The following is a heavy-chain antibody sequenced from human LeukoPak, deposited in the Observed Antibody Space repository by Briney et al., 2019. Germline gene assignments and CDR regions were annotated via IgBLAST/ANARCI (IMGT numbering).Heavy chain of an antibody. Sequence: ASVMVSCKASGYTFTTYGISWVRQAPGQGLEWMGWISTSDGDTNFAQKLQGRVTMATDTSTSTAYMELRSLRSDDTAVYYCARDWAIYGVDTFDIWGQGTMVTVSS. CDR1: GYTFTTYG. D-gene: IGHD4-17*01. CDR2: ISTSDGDT. CDR3: ARDWAIYGVDTFDI. J-gene: IGHJ3*02. V-gene: IGHV1-18*01.